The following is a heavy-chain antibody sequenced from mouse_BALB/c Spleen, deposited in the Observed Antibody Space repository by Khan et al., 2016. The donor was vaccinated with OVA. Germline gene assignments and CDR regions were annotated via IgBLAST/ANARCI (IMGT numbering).Heavy chain of an antibody. Sequence: EVKLEESGPGLVKPSQSLSLTCSVTGYSITSGYYWNCIRQFPGNKLEWMGYKVYDGSNNYNPSLKNRISITRDTSKNQFFLQLNSVTTEDTATYYCVRGGRWFAHWGQGTLVTVSA. CDR2: KVYDGSN. J-gene: IGHJ3*01. V-gene: IGHV3-6*02. CDR1: GYSITSGYY. CDR3: VRGGRWFAH. D-gene: IGHD3-3*01.